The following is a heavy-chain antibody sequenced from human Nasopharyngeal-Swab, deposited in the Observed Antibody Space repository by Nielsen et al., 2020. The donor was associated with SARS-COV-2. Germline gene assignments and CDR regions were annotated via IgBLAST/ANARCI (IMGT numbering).Heavy chain of an antibody. CDR3: ARVDNYYDSSGYRQYYSDY. Sequence: SETLSLTCTVSGGSISSYYWSWIRQPAGKGLEWIGRIYTSGSTNYNPSLKSRVTMSVDTSKNQFSLKLSSVTAADTAVYYCARVDNYYDSSGYRQYYSDYWGQGTLVTVSS. V-gene: IGHV4-4*07. CDR2: IYTSGST. CDR1: GGSISSYY. D-gene: IGHD3-22*01. J-gene: IGHJ4*02.